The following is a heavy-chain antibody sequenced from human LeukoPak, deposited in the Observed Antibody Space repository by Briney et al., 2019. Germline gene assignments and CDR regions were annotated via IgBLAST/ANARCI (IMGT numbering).Heavy chain of an antibody. CDR2: IYYSGST. D-gene: IGHD3-10*01. V-gene: IGHV4-39*01. CDR3: ARLVTGNDAFAI. Sequence: PSETLSLTCTVSGGSISSSRYYWGWIRQPPGKGREWIGGIYYSGSTYYNPSRKSGSTISPDTSQKQLSMKLSSATAADTAVYYCARLVTGNDAFAIWGQGTLVTAS. CDR1: GGSISSSRYY. J-gene: IGHJ3*02.